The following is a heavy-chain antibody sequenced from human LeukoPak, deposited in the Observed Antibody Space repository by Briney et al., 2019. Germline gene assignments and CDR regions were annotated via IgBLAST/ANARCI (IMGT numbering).Heavy chain of an antibody. J-gene: IGHJ4*02. Sequence: SETLSLTCAVYGGSFSGYYWSWIRQPPGKGLEWIGEINHSGSTNYNPSLKSRVTISVDTSKNQFSLKLSSVTAADTAVYYCASYGTQQLLAGFDYWGQGTLVTASS. D-gene: IGHD4-11*01. CDR3: ASYGTQQLLAGFDY. V-gene: IGHV4-34*01. CDR2: INHSGST. CDR1: GGSFSGYY.